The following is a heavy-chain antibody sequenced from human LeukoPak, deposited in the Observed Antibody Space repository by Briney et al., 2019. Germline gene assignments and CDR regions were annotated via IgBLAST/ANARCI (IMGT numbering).Heavy chain of an antibody. J-gene: IGHJ5*02. CDR1: GGSFSGYY. V-gene: IGHV4-34*01. D-gene: IGHD3-3*01. CDR2: INHSRST. CDR3: ARGQRSGVTIFGVVIVFWFDP. Sequence: AETLSLTCAVYGGSFSGYYWSWIRQPPGQGLELIGEINHSRSTNYNPSLKSRVTISVDTSKNQFSLKLTTVTAAETAVYLCARGQRSGVTIFGVVIVFWFDPWGQGTLVTVSS.